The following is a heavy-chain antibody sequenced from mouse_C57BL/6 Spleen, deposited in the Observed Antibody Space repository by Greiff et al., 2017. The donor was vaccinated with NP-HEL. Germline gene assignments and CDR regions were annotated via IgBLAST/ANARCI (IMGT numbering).Heavy chain of an antibody. V-gene: IGHV1-69*01. J-gene: IGHJ3*01. D-gene: IGHD4-1*01. CDR3: ARHWTGWFAY. Sequence: VQLQQSGAELVMPGASVKLSCKASGYTFTSYWMHWVKQRPGQGLEWIGEIDPSDSYTNYNQKVKGKSTLTVDKSSSTAYMQLSSLTSDDSAVYYCARHWTGWFAYWGQGTLVTGSA. CDR1: GYTFTSYW. CDR2: IDPSDSYT.